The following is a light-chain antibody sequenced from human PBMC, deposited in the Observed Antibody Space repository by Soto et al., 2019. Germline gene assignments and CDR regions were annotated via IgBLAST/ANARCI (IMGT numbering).Light chain of an antibody. CDR1: QSVYSN. J-gene: IGKJ4*01. CDR3: QQYQSWPLT. Sequence: EIVMTQSPATLSLSPGERATLSCRASQSVYSNLAWYQQKPGQTPRLLIYESSTRATGMPARFSGGGSGTEFTLTISSLQSEDFADYFCQQYQSWPLTFGGGTKVEIK. V-gene: IGKV3-15*01. CDR2: ESS.